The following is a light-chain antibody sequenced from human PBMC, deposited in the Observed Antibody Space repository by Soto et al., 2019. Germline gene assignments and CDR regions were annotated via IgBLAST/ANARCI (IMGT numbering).Light chain of an antibody. CDR1: QSVSSN. J-gene: IGKJ1*01. Sequence: IVLTQSPATLSVSTGERATLTCRASQSVSSNLAWYQQKPGKAPRLLIYGASTRDTGIPSRFSGSGSGTEFTLTISSLQSEDFAVYYCQQYNNWPRTFGQGAKVDIK. V-gene: IGKV3-15*01. CDR2: GAS. CDR3: QQYNNWPRT.